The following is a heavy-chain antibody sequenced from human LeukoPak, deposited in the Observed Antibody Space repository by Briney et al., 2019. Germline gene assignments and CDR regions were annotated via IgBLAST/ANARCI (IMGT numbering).Heavy chain of an antibody. CDR3: ARDLGYGDN. CDR2: INNNGSST. D-gene: IGHD7-27*01. J-gene: IGHJ4*02. Sequence: GGSLRLSCAASGFTFSSYWMHWVRQAPGKGLVWVSHINNNGSSTSYADSVKGRFTISRDNAKNTLYLQMSSLRAEDTAVYYCARDLGYGDNWGQGTLVTVSS. V-gene: IGHV3-74*01. CDR1: GFTFSSYW.